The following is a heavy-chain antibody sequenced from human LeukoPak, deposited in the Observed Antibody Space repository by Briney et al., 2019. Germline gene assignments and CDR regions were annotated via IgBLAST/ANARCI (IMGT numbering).Heavy chain of an antibody. CDR2: INTNTGNP. CDR1: GYTFTSYA. Sequence: ASVKVSCKASGYTFTSYAMNWVRQAPGQGLEWMGWINTNTGNPTYAQGFTGRFVFSLDTSVSTAYLQISSLKAEDTAVYYCARDLYDFWSGSNPGGWEPNAVFDYWGQGTLVTVSS. J-gene: IGHJ4*02. V-gene: IGHV7-4-1*02. D-gene: IGHD3-3*01. CDR3: ARDLYDFWSGSNPGGWEPNAVFDY.